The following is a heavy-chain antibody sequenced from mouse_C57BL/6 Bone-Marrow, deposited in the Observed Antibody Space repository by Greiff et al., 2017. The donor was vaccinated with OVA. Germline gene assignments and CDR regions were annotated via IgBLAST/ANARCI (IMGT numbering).Heavy chain of an antibody. D-gene: IGHD1-1*01. CDR2: IDPSDSYT. Sequence: VKLQQPGAELVMPGASVKLSCKASGYTFTSYWMHWVKQRPGQGLEWIGEIDPSDSYTNYNQKFKGKSTLTVDKSSSTAYMQLSSLTSEDSAVYYCARKGGGTTVVYWYFDVWGTGTTVTVSS. J-gene: IGHJ1*03. CDR1: GYTFTSYW. CDR3: ARKGGGTTVVYWYFDV. V-gene: IGHV1-69*01.